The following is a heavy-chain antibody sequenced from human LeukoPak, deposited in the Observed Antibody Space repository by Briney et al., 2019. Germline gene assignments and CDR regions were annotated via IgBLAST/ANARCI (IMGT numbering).Heavy chain of an antibody. CDR2: ISAYNGNT. Sequence: ASVKVSCKASGYTFTNYGFSWVRQAPGQGLEWMGWISAYNGNTNYAQKLQGRVTMTTDTSTSTAYMELRSLRSDDTAVYYCARDGPGFCTGDVCQNWFDPWGQGTLVTVSS. CDR1: GYTFTNYG. V-gene: IGHV1-18*01. D-gene: IGHD2-8*02. J-gene: IGHJ5*02. CDR3: ARDGPGFCTGDVCQNWFDP.